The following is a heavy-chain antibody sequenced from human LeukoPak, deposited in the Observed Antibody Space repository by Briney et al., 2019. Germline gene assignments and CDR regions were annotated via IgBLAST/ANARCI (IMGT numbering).Heavy chain of an antibody. J-gene: IGHJ5*02. Sequence: MAGGSLRLSCAASGFTFSSYSMNWVRQAPGKGLEWVSSISSSSSYIYYADSVKGRFTISRDNAKNSLYLQMNSLRAEDTAVYYCAKPIGVVIVSWFDPWGQGTLVTVSS. D-gene: IGHD3-3*01. CDR3: AKPIGVVIVSWFDP. CDR1: GFTFSSYS. CDR2: ISSSSSYI. V-gene: IGHV3-21*01.